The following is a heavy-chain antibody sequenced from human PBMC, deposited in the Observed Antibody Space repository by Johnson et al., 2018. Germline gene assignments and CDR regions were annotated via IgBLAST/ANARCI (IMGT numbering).Heavy chain of an antibody. CDR3: ARDKGYSYGENYYSYGMDV. CDR2: ISYDGSNK. Sequence: VQLVESGGGVVQPGRSLRLSCAASGFTFSSYGMHWVRQAPGKGLEWVAVISYDGSNKYYADSVKGRFTISRDNSKNTLYLQMNSLRAEDTAGYYCARDKGYSYGENYYSYGMDVWGQGTTVTVSS. J-gene: IGHJ6*02. D-gene: IGHD5-18*01. CDR1: GFTFSSYG. V-gene: IGHV3-30*03.